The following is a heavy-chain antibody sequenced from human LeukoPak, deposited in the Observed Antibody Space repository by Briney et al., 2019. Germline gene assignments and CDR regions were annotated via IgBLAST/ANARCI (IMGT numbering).Heavy chain of an antibody. D-gene: IGHD4-11*01. CDR3: ARGGVTVMYLDY. CDR2: INPSGGST. Sequence: ASVKVSCKSSGYTFTSYYMRWVPDAPGQGPECVGIINPSGGSTRYAQKFQRRDTMTRDTSTSTGYMELSSLRSEDRAVYYCARGGVTVMYLDYWGQGTLVTVSS. J-gene: IGHJ4*02. CDR1: GYTFTSYY. V-gene: IGHV1-46*01.